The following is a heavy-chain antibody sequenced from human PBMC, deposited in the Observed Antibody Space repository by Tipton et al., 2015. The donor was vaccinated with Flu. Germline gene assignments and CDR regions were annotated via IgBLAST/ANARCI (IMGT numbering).Heavy chain of an antibody. CDR2: IYYSGST. CDR1: GGSITSYY. J-gene: IGHJ4*02. CDR3: ARRKTVTTRLTYFDY. V-gene: IGHV4-59*08. D-gene: IGHD4-17*01. Sequence: GLVKPSETLSLTCTVSGGSITSYYWSWIRQPPGKGLEWIGYIYYSGSTNYNPSLKSRVTISVDTSKNQFSLKLSPVTAADRAGYSCARRKTVTTRLTYFDYWGQGTLVTGSS.